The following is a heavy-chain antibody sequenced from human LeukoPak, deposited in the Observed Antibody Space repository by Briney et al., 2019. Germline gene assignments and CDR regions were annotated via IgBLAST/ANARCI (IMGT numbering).Heavy chain of an antibody. CDR3: ATAGSYRFDH. CDR1: GFTFSTCW. D-gene: IGHD3-16*02. Sequence: GGSLRLSCAASGFTFSTCWMHWVRQAPGKGLVWVSRINSDQSSTSYADSVKGRYTISRDNAKNTLYLQMDSLRADDTAVYYRATAGSYRFDHWGQGTLVTVSS. V-gene: IGHV3-74*01. CDR2: INSDQSST. J-gene: IGHJ4*02.